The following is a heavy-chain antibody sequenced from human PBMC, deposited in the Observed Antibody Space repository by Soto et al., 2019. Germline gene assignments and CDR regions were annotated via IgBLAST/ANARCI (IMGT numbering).Heavy chain of an antibody. CDR2: IYYSGST. D-gene: IGHD3-10*01. J-gene: IGHJ6*02. V-gene: IGHV4-61*01. Sequence: SETLSLTCTVSCGSVSSGSYYWSWIRQPPGKGLEWIGYIYYSGSTNYNPSLKSRVTISVDTSKNQFSLKLSSVTAADTAVYYCARSAVWFGEGGMDVWGQGTTVTVSS. CDR3: ARSAVWFGEGGMDV. CDR1: CGSVSSGSYY.